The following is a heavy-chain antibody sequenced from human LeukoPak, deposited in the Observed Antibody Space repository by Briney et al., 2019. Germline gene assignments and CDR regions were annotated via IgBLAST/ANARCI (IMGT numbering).Heavy chain of an antibody. D-gene: IGHD3-22*01. J-gene: IGHJ4*02. CDR1: GFTFSSYA. CDR3: ARDEDYYDSSGNFDY. V-gene: IGHV3-21*01. CDR2: ISSSSYI. Sequence: PGGSLRLSCAASGFTFSSYAMSWVRQAPGKGLEWVSSISSSSYIYYADSVKGRFTISRDNAKNSLYLQMNSLRAEDTAVYYCARDEDYYDSSGNFDYWGQGTLVTVSS.